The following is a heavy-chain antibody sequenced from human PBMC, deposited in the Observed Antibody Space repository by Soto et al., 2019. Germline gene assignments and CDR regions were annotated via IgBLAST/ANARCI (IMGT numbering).Heavy chain of an antibody. Sequence: PGGPLRLSCAGSGFTFTSYGMHWVRQAPGKGLEWVAVILYDGSNRYYADSVKGRFTISRDTPENTLYLQMNSLRAEDTAVYYCARGKRGCGGNCYDAFDIWGLGTTVT. V-gene: IGHV3-33*01. D-gene: IGHD2-21*02. CDR3: ARGKRGCGGNCYDAFDI. CDR1: GFTFTSYG. CDR2: ILYDGSNR. J-gene: IGHJ3*02.